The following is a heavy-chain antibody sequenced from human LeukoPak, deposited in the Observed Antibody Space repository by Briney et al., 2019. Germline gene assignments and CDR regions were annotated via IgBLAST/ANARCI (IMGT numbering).Heavy chain of an antibody. Sequence: GRSLRLSCAASGFTFSSYWMSWVRQAPGKGLELVANIKQDGSEKYYVDSVKGRFTISRDNTKNSLYLQMNSLRAEDTAVYYCAREIRWDYDSSGYSYSWFDPWGQGTLVTVSS. CDR1: GFTFSSYW. J-gene: IGHJ5*02. V-gene: IGHV3-7*01. CDR3: AREIRWDYDSSGYSYSWFDP. D-gene: IGHD3-22*01. CDR2: IKQDGSEK.